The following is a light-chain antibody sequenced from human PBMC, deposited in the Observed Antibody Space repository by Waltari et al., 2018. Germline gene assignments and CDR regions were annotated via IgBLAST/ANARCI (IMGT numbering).Light chain of an antibody. Sequence: DIQMTQSTSTLSASVGDRVTITCRASQNINSWLAWYQQNPGKAPKLLFYKASSLESGVQSRFSGSGSGTEFTLTISSLQPDDSATYYCQQYNNYPYTFGQGTKLEIK. CDR1: QNINSW. CDR2: KAS. J-gene: IGKJ2*01. V-gene: IGKV1-5*03. CDR3: QQYNNYPYT.